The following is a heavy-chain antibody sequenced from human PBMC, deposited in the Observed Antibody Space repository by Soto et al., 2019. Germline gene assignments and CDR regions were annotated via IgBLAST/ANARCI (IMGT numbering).Heavy chain of an antibody. CDR2: ISGSGGST. J-gene: IGHJ4*02. CDR1: GFTFSSYA. D-gene: IGHD6-19*01. Sequence: EVQLLESGGGLVQPGGSLRLSCAASGFTFSSYAMSWVRQAPGKGLEWVSAISGSGGSTYYADSVKGRFTISRDNSKNTLYLQMNSLRAEDTAVYYCAKTLLRFRVAGTRNGYWGQGTLVTVSS. V-gene: IGHV3-23*01. CDR3: AKTLLRFRVAGTRNGY.